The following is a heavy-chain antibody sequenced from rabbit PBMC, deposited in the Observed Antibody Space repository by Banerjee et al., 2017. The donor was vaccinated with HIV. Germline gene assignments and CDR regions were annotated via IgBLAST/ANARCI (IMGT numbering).Heavy chain of an antibody. V-gene: IGHV1S40*01. CDR1: GFSFSSGYD. Sequence: QQLVESGGGLVKPGASLTLTCTASGFSFSSGYDMCWVRQAPGKGLEWIACIYAGSSGSTYYASWAKGRFTISKTSSTTVTLQMTSLTAADTATYFCARDYAPYPHATRLDLWGQGTLVTVS. J-gene: IGHJ3*01. CDR3: ARDYAPYPHATRLDL. CDR2: IYAGSSGST. D-gene: IGHD6-1*01.